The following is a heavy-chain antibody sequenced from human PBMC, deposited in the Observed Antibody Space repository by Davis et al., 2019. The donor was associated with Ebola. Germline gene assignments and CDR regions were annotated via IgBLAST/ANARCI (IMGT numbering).Heavy chain of an antibody. CDR1: GYTFTSYG. Sequence: ASVKVSCKASGYTFTSYGISWMRQAPGQGLEWMGWISAYNGNTNYAQKLQGRVTMTTDTSTSTAYMELRSLRSDDTAVYYCARVWHYYDSSGLWFDPWGQGTLVTVSS. V-gene: IGHV1-18*01. D-gene: IGHD3-22*01. CDR2: ISAYNGNT. J-gene: IGHJ5*02. CDR3: ARVWHYYDSSGLWFDP.